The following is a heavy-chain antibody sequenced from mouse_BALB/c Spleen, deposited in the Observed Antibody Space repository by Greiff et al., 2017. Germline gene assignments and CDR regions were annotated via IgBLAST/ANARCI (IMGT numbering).Heavy chain of an antibody. D-gene: IGHD2-14*01. CDR1: GYTFTSYY. J-gene: IGHJ3*01. Sequence: QVQLKQSGPELVKPGASVRISCKASGYTFTSYYIHWVKQTPGQGLEWIGWIYPGNVNTKYNEKFKGKATLTADKSSSTAYMQLSSLTSEDSAVYFCARGGLYYRYDAFAYWGQGTLVTVSA. CDR3: ARGGLYYRYDAFAY. CDR2: IYPGNVNT. V-gene: IGHV1S56*01.